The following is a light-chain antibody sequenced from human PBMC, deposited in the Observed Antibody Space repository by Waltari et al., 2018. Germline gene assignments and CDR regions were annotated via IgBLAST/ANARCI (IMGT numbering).Light chain of an antibody. Sequence: SYELTQPPSVSVSPGQTASITCSGDKLGDKYACWYQQKPGQSPVLVIYQDSKRPSGIPERFSGSNSGNTATLTISGTQAMDEADYHCQAWDSSTALVFGGGTKLTVL. CDR2: QDS. V-gene: IGLV3-1*01. CDR3: QAWDSSTALV. J-gene: IGLJ2*01. CDR1: KLGDKY.